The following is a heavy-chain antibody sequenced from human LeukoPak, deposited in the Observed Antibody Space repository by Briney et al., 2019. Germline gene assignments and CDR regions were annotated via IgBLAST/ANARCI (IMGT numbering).Heavy chain of an antibody. V-gene: IGHV1-69*05. J-gene: IGHJ4*02. Sequence: SVKVSCKASGGTFSSYAISWVRQAPGQGLEWMGGIIPIFGTANYAQKFQGRVTITTDESTSTAYMELSSLRSEDTAVYYCARRGGAEGYYDSSGYYYFDYWGQGTLVTVSS. CDR1: GGTFSSYA. CDR2: IIPIFGTA. CDR3: ARRGGAEGYYDSSGYYYFDY. D-gene: IGHD3-22*01.